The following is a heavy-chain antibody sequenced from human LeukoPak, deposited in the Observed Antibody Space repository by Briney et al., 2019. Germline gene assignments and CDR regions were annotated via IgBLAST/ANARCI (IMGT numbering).Heavy chain of an antibody. V-gene: IGHV4-4*07. Sequence: SETLSLTCTVSGGSISSYYWSWIRQPAGKGLEWIGRVYTSGNTNYNPSLKSRVTMSVDTSKNQFSLKLSSVTAADTAVYYCARTSGKGGRNRGYYYYYMDVWGKGTTVTVSS. CDR2: VYTSGNT. CDR1: GGSISSYY. D-gene: IGHD3-10*01. J-gene: IGHJ6*03. CDR3: ARTSGKGGRNRGYYYYYMDV.